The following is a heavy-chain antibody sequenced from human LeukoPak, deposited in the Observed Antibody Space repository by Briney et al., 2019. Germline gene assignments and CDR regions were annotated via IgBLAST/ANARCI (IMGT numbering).Heavy chain of an antibody. Sequence: GGSLRLSCAASGFTFSSSYMSWVRQAPGKGLEWVSFINSGGNTFYTDSVKGSFTINRDNTKNTLYLQMNSLRAEDTAVYYCARRVTTGSDFDLWGGSTLVTVSS. CDR2: INSGGNT. D-gene: IGHD4-17*01. J-gene: IGHJ2*01. V-gene: IGHV3-66*01. CDR1: GFTFSSSY. CDR3: ARRVTTGSDFDL.